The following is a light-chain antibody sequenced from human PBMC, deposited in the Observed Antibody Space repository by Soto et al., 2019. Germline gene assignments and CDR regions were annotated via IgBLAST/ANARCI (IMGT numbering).Light chain of an antibody. V-gene: IGLV4-69*01. CDR1: SGHSSYA. Sequence: QPVLTQSPSASASLGASVKLTCTLSSGHSSYAIAWHQQQPEKGPRYLMKVNIDGSHRKGDGIPDRFSGSSSGAERYLTISSLQSEDEADYYCQTWGTGIQVFGGGTKLTVL. J-gene: IGLJ3*02. CDR2: VNIDGSH. CDR3: QTWGTGIQV.